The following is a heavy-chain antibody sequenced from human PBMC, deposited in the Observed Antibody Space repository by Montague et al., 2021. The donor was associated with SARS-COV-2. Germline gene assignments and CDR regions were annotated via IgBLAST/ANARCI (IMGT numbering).Heavy chain of an antibody. CDR3: ASRYDSSGYYVF. CDR2: IYYTGST. J-gene: IGHJ4*02. D-gene: IGHD3-22*01. Sequence: SETLSLTCTVSGGSISSYYRSWIRQPPGKGLEWIGYIYYTGSTNYNPSLRSRVTISVDTSKKQFPLKLNSVTAADAAVYYCASRYDSSGYYVFWGQGTLVTVSS. CDR1: GGSISSYY. V-gene: IGHV4-59*08.